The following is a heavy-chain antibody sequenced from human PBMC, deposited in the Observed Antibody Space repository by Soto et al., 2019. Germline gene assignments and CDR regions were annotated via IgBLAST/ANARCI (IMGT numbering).Heavy chain of an antibody. CDR2: ISYEGSNK. V-gene: IGHV3-30*18. CDR3: AKVGPAYSGYDYFDY. Sequence: QVQLMESGGGVVQPGRSLRLSCAASGFTFSSYGIHWVRQAPGKGLEWAAFISYEGSNKYYADSVKGRFTVSRDNSKNTLYLQMNSLRPEDTAVYYCAKVGPAYSGYDYFDYWGQGTLVTVSS. D-gene: IGHD5-12*01. J-gene: IGHJ4*02. CDR1: GFTFSSYG.